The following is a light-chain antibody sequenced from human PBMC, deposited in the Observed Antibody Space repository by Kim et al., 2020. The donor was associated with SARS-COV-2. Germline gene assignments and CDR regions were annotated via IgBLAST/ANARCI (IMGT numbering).Light chain of an antibody. Sequence: DVQMTQSPSSLSASVGDRVTITCRTSQRIATYLNWYRQKSGKAPDLLIYDATALQSGVPSRFSASHSGTEFTLTISGLQPEDSATYYCQQSYDFPYSFGPGTNLEI. CDR2: DAT. J-gene: IGKJ2*03. CDR1: QRIATY. V-gene: IGKV1-39*01. CDR3: QQSYDFPYS.